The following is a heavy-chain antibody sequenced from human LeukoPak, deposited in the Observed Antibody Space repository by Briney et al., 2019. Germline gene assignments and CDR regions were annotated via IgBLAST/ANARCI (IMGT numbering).Heavy chain of an antibody. J-gene: IGHJ5*02. CDR1: GGSISSHY. V-gene: IGHV4-59*11. Sequence: SETLSLTCTVSGGSISSHYWSWIRQPPGKGLEWIGYIYYSGSTNYNPSLKSQVTISVDTSKNQFSLKLSSATAADTAVYYCARGGQQLPKENWFDPWGQGTLVTVSS. D-gene: IGHD6-13*01. CDR2: IYYSGST. CDR3: ARGGQQLPKENWFDP.